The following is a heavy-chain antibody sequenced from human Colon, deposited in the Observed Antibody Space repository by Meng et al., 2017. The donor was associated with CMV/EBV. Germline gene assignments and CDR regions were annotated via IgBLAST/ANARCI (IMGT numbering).Heavy chain of an antibody. CDR2: ITSGVNTM. CDR3: ARDRKVLRLGESSLSYSYYYGMDV. V-gene: IGHV3-48*03. J-gene: IGHJ6*02. Sequence: GGSLRLSCAASGFTFNNYEMTWVRQAPGKGLEWVASITSGVNTMYYADSVKGRFTISRDNANKSLFLQINSLRAEDTAVYYCARDRKVLRLGESSLSYSYYYGMDVWGQGTTVTVSS. D-gene: IGHD3-16*01. CDR1: GFTFNNYE.